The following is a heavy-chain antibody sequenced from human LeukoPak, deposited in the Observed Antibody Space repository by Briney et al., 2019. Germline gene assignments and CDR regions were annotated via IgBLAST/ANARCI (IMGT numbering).Heavy chain of an antibody. CDR3: AKDRGWYDY. Sequence: GGSLRLSCAASGFTFSSYSMNWVRQGPGKGLEWISSISSTSSYIYYADSVKGRFTISRDNAKNSLYLQMNSLRTEDTALYHCAKDRGWYDYWGQGTLVTVSS. D-gene: IGHD6-19*01. V-gene: IGHV3-21*04. J-gene: IGHJ4*02. CDR1: GFTFSSYS. CDR2: ISSTSSYI.